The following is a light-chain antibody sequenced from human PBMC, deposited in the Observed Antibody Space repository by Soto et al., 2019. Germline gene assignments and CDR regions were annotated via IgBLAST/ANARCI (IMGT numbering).Light chain of an antibody. CDR2: DTS. V-gene: IGKV1-33*01. CDR3: QQYDNLVT. J-gene: IGKJ4*01. Sequence: IQMTHSPSSLSASVLYRVTITFQSIQDIMKYLNCYQQKPGKAPNLLIYDTSNLETWVPSRFSGSGSGTDFTFTISSLQPEDIATYYCQQYDNLVTFGGGTKVDI. CDR1: QDIMKY.